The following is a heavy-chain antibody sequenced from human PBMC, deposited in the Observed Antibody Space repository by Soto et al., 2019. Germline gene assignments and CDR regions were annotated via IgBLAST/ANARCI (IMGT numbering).Heavy chain of an antibody. Sequence: QVQLQESGPGLVKPSQTLSLTCTVSGGSISSGGYYWSWIRQHPGKGLEWIGYIYYSGSTYYNPSLKSRVTLSVDTSKNHFSLKLSSVTAADTAVYYCARGLRITIFRVVPESHGMDVWGQGTTVTVSS. J-gene: IGHJ6*02. CDR1: GGSISSGGYY. CDR2: IYYSGST. CDR3: ARGLRITIFRVVPESHGMDV. V-gene: IGHV4-31*03. D-gene: IGHD3-3*01.